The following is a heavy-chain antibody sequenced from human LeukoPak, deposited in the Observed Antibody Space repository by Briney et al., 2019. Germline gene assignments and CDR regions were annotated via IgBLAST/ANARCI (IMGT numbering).Heavy chain of an antibody. CDR2: ISGSGTST. CDR1: GFTFSSYS. Sequence: GGSLRLSCAASGFTFSSYSMNWVRQAPGKGLEWVSGISGSGTSTYYADSVKGRFTISRDNSKNTLYLQMNSLRAEDTAVYYCAKETQGTGYSSGWGQGTLVTVSS. J-gene: IGHJ4*02. CDR3: AKETQGTGYSSG. V-gene: IGHV3-23*01. D-gene: IGHD6-19*01.